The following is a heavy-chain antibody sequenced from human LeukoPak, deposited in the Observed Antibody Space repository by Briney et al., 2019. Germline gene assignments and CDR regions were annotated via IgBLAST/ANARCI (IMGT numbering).Heavy chain of an antibody. J-gene: IGHJ4*02. CDR1: GFTFSSYA. Sequence: HPEGSLRLSCAASGFTFSSYALSWVRQAPRKGLEWVSGINGRGSIRDHADSVKGRFTISRDNSMNTVYLQMDNLRAEDTAIYYCARNFGYCSSGTCRWDGDYFDYWGQGTLVTVSS. CDR3: ARNFGYCSSGTCRWDGDYFDY. D-gene: IGHD2-15*01. V-gene: IGHV3-23*01. CDR2: INGRGSIR.